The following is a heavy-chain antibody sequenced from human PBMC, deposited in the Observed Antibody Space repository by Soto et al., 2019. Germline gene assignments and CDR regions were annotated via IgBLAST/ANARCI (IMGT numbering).Heavy chain of an antibody. Sequence: SETLSLTCTVSGGSISSADWNWSWIRQTPGKGLEWIGHIYEGGRTYSNPSLMSRATISLDTSKNLFSLNLKSVTAADTAVYYCTRGPSGDKVDFWGQGLLVTVSS. CDR1: GGSISSADWN. CDR3: TRGPSGDKVDF. D-gene: IGHD7-27*01. CDR2: IYEGGRT. V-gene: IGHV4-30-4*08. J-gene: IGHJ4*02.